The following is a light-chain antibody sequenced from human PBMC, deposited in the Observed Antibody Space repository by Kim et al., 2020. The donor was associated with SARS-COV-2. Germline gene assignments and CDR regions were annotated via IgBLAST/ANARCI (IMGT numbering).Light chain of an antibody. V-gene: IGKV1-8*01. Sequence: ASKGERVTITCRASQGINRNLAWYQQKPGKAPELLMYDASNLQSGVLSRFSGSGSGTDFTLTINSLQSADSATYYCQQYYDYPWTFGQGTKVDIK. CDR3: QQYYDYPWT. CDR1: QGINRN. CDR2: DAS. J-gene: IGKJ1*01.